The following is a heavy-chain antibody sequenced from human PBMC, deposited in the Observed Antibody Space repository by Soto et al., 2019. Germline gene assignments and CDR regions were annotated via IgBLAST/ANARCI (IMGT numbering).Heavy chain of an antibody. CDR1: GGTFSSYA. Sequence: SVKVSCKASGGTFSSYAISWVRQAPGQGREWMGGIIPIFGTANYAQKFQGRVTITADESTSTAYMELSSLRSEDTAVYYCARSPGYGDYAGFDYWGQGTLVTVSS. D-gene: IGHD4-17*01. J-gene: IGHJ4*02. CDR2: IIPIFGTA. V-gene: IGHV1-69*13. CDR3: ARSPGYGDYAGFDY.